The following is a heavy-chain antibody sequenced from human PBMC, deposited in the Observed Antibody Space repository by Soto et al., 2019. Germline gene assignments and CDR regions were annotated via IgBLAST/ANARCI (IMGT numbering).Heavy chain of an antibody. J-gene: IGHJ6*02. V-gene: IGHV5-51*01. Sequence: GESLKISCKGSGYSFTSYWIGWVRQMPGKGLEWMGIIYPGDSDTRYSPSFQGQVTISADKSISTAYLQWSSLKASDTAMYYCARNNIAAAGAPYYYYGMDVWGQGTTVTVSS. CDR2: IYPGDSDT. D-gene: IGHD6-13*01. CDR3: ARNNIAAAGAPYYYYGMDV. CDR1: GYSFTSYW.